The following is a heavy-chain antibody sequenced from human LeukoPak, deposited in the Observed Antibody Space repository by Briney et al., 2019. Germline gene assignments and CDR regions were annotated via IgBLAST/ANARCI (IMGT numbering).Heavy chain of an antibody. J-gene: IGHJ4*02. CDR2: LYGSGGIT. V-gene: IGHV3-23*01. Sequence: GGSLRLSCAASGFTLSSYAMSWLRQAPGKGVECVSALYGSGGITYYADSVKGRFTISRDNSKNTLYLQMNSLRAEDTAVYYCAKDFPGPAHTNEIIIDYWGQGTLVTVSS. D-gene: IGHD2-8*01. CDR3: AKDFPGPAHTNEIIIDY. CDR1: GFTLSSYA.